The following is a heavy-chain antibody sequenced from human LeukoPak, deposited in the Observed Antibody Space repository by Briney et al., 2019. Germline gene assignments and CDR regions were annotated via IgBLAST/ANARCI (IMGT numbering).Heavy chain of an antibody. D-gene: IGHD3-22*01. CDR1: GFTFSSYA. CDR2: ISYDGNNK. CDR3: ARDGSHYYDSSGYYYGWYFDY. V-gene: IGHV3-30-3*01. J-gene: IGHJ4*02. Sequence: GRSLRLSCAASGFTFSSYAMHWVRQAPGKGLEWVAVISYDGNNKYYADSVKGRFTISRDNSKNTLYLQMNSLRAEDTAVYYCARDGSHYYDSSGYYYGWYFDYWGQGTLVTASS.